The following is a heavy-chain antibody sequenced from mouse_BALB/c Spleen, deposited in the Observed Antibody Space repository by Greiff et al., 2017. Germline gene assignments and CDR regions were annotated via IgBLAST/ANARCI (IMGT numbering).Heavy chain of an antibody. CDR2: ISSGSSTI. CDR1: GFTFSSFG. D-gene: IGHD1-3*01. V-gene: IGHV5-17*02. Sequence: DVKLVESGGGLVQPGGSRKLSCAASGFTFSSFGMHWVRQAPEKGLEWVAYISSGSSTIYYADTVKGRFTISRDNPKNTLFLQMTSLRSEDTAMYYCARITSYYYAMDYWGQGTSVTVSS. CDR3: ARITSYYYAMDY. J-gene: IGHJ4*01.